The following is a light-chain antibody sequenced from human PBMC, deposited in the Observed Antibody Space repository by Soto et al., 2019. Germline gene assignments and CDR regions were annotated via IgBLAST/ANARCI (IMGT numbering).Light chain of an antibody. CDR2: DVS. V-gene: IGLV2-11*01. CDR1: SSDVGGYNY. Sequence: QSALTQPRLVSGSPGQSVTISCTGTSSDVGGYNYVSWYQQHPGKAPKLMIYDVSKRPSGVPDRFSGSKSGNTASLTISGLQAEDEADYYCCSYAGSYWVFGGGTKLTVL. CDR3: CSYAGSYWV. J-gene: IGLJ3*02.